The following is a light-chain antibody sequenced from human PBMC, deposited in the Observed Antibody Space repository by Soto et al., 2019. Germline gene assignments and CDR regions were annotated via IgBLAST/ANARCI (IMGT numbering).Light chain of an antibody. CDR1: SSDIVGYYF. V-gene: IGLV2-14*03. CDR3: SSYTTSNTRQIV. Sequence: QSVLTQPASVSGSPGQSITISCTGTSSDIVGYYFVSWYQHHPGKAPKLIIYDVSNRPSGVSILFSGSKSDNTAPLTISGLQPEDEADYHCSSYTTSNTRQIVFGTGTKVTVL. J-gene: IGLJ1*01. CDR2: DVS.